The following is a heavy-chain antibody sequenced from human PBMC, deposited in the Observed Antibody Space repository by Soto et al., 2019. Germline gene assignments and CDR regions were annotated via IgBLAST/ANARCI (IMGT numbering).Heavy chain of an antibody. Sequence: QVQLVDSGGGVVQPGRSLRLSCAASGFTFSSYAMHWVRQAPGKGLEWVAVISYAGSNKNYSYSVKGRFTISSDNSKNTLYLQMNSLRAEDTAVYYCAIDSQLLHRITMIAPGPHYYYGMDVWGQGTTVTVSS. J-gene: IGHJ6*02. CDR3: AIDSQLLHRITMIAPGPHYYYGMDV. D-gene: IGHD3-22*01. CDR1: GFTFSSYA. CDR2: ISYAGSNK. V-gene: IGHV3-30-3*01.